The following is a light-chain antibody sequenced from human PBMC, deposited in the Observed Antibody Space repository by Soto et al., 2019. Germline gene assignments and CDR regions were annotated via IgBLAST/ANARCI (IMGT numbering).Light chain of an antibody. V-gene: IGKV3-11*01. Sequence: DIVLTQSPATLSLSPGERATLSCRASQRIGDYLAWYQQRPGQAPRLLIYDASNWAAGTPARFSGSGSGSDYTLTISSLQPDDFAVYYCQQRYVWPITFGQGTRLDIK. J-gene: IGKJ5*01. CDR3: QQRYVWPIT. CDR2: DAS. CDR1: QRIGDY.